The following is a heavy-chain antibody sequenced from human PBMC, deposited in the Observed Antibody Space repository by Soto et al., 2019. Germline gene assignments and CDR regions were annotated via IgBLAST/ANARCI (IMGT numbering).Heavy chain of an antibody. CDR1: GTTFSNFA. CDR3: VRGPDYDGSFDY. Sequence: QVRLVQSGAEMKKTGSSVKVSCSASGTTFSNFAIGWVRQAPGQGLEWMGGIILPFGTQNYGQKFQGRVTISADESMTTAYMELRGLRSEDTAVYYCVRGPDYDGSFDYWGQGTLVTVSS. J-gene: IGHJ4*02. CDR2: IILPFGTQ. D-gene: IGHD3-22*01. V-gene: IGHV1-69*12.